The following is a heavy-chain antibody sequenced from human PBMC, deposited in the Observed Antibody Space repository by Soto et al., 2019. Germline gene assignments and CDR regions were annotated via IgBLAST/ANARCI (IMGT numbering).Heavy chain of an antibody. J-gene: IGHJ4*02. CDR3: AKDRLPTSGQRFYFDS. CDR1: GFAFSTYA. CDR2: ILPDETG. V-gene: IGHV3-23*01. Sequence: DVNLLQSGGGSAQPGGSLRLSCATSGFAFSTYAMTWVRQVPGRGLEWVSTILPDETGFYTVSVKGRFTISRDNFRGILSLQMNDLWVEDAAIYFCAKDRLPTSGQRFYFDSWGQGSLVTVAS. D-gene: IGHD2-15*01.